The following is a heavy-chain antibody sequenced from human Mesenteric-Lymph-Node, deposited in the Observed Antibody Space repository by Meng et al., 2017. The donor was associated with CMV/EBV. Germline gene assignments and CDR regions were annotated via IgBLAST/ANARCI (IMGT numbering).Heavy chain of an antibody. CDR2: INHSGST. J-gene: IGHJ4*02. D-gene: IGHD2/OR15-2a*01. CDR1: GGSFSGYY. Sequence: CAVYGGSFSGYYWSWIRQLPGKGLEWIGEINHSGSTNYNPSLKNRVTISVDTSKNQFSLKVNSVTAADTAVYYCARGEGTTSNGFDYWGQGTLVTVSS. V-gene: IGHV4-34*01. CDR3: ARGEGTTSNGFDY.